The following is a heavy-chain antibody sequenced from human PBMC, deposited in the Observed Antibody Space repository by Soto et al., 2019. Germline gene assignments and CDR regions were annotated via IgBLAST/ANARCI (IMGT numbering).Heavy chain of an antibody. CDR1: GFTFSNAW. V-gene: IGHV3-15*01. CDR2: IKSKTDGGTT. J-gene: IGHJ4*02. D-gene: IGHD3-10*01. CDR3: TTDSPPGIDGSEREGSY. Sequence: EVQLVESGGGLVKPGGSLRLSCAASGFTFSNAWMSWVRQAPGKGLEWVGRIKSKTDGGTTDYAAPVKGRFTISRDDSKNTLYLQMNSLKTEDTAVYYCTTDSPPGIDGSEREGSYWGQGTLVTVSS.